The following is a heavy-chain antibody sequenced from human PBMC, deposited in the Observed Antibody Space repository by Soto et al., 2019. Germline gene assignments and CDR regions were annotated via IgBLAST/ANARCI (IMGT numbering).Heavy chain of an antibody. CDR1: EFSFTSYW. CDR3: ARRLGYGYKSTWAAMDI. J-gene: IGHJ6*02. V-gene: IGHV5-51*01. Sequence: PXDSLKLSCTSSEFSFTSYWSALVLQFPGKGLEWVGIIYPGNSDTLYGPSFQGQVTISADRSMNTAYLQWSGLRASDTATYYWARRLGYGYKSTWAAMDIWGLGTTVTAP. D-gene: IGHD3-16*01. CDR2: IYPGNSDT.